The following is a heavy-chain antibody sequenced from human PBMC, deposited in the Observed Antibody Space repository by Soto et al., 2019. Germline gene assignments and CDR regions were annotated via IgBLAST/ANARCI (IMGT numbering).Heavy chain of an antibody. J-gene: IGHJ4*02. CDR1: GGSISDGAYY. D-gene: IGHD2-21*01. Sequence: QVQLQESGPGLVKPSQTLSLTCTVSGGSISDGAYYWSWIRQPPGKGLEWIGHIYDSGNTYNNPSLNSRLTISVDTSKNHFYLNLNSVTAADTAVYYCASGMSGDKVDQWGQGTLVTVSS. CDR2: IYDSGNT. V-gene: IGHV4-30-4*01. CDR3: ASGMSGDKVDQ.